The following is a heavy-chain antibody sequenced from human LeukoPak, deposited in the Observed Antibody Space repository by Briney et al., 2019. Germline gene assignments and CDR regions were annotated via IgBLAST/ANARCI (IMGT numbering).Heavy chain of an antibody. CDR3: ARLASVFPNWFDP. CDR1: GGSISSSSYY. Sequence: PSETLSLTCTVSGGSISSSSYYWGWIRQPPGKGLEWIGSIYYSGSTYYNPSLKSRVTISVDTSKNQFSLKLSSVTAADTAVYYCARLASVFPNWFDPWGQGTLVTVSS. CDR2: IYYSGST. J-gene: IGHJ5*02. V-gene: IGHV4-39*01. D-gene: IGHD2-8*01.